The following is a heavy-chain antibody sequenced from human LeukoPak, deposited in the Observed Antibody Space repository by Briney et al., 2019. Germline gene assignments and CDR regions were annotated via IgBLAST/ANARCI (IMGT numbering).Heavy chain of an antibody. CDR1: GYTFTSYA. V-gene: IGHV7-4-1*02. D-gene: IGHD6-13*01. Sequence: ASVKVSCKASGYTFTSYAMNWVRQAPGQGLEWMGWINTNTGNPTYAQGFTGRFVFSLDTSVSTAYLQISSLKAEDTAVYYCAREAPLIAAAGYIYWGQGTLVTVSS. CDR3: AREAPLIAAAGYIY. CDR2: INTNTGNP. J-gene: IGHJ4*02.